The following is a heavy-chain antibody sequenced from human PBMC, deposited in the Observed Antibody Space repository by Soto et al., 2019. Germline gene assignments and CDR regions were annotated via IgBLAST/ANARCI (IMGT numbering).Heavy chain of an antibody. CDR3: AKDLGYCSSTSCYGYYFDY. Sequence: GGSLRLSCAASGFTFSNYAMSWVRQAPGKGLEWVSAISVSGGSIYFADSVKGRFTISRDNSKNTLYLQMNSLRAEDTAVYYCAKDLGYCSSTSCYGYYFDYWGQGTLVTVSS. CDR2: ISVSGGSI. V-gene: IGHV3-23*01. J-gene: IGHJ4*02. CDR1: GFTFSNYA. D-gene: IGHD2-2*01.